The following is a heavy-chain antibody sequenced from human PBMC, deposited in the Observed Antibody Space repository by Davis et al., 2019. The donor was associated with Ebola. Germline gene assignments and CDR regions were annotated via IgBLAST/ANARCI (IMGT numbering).Heavy chain of an antibody. CDR3: VRGGYCSRTSCYGAFDS. J-gene: IGHJ4*02. Sequence: PGGSLRLSCAASGFNFSSYSMNWVRQAPGKGLEWVSYISSSTSTMYYADSVKGRFTISRDNAKNSLYLRVNSLRDEDTAVYYCVRGGYCSRTSCYGAFDSWGQGTLVIVSS. CDR2: ISSSTSTM. V-gene: IGHV3-48*02. D-gene: IGHD2-2*01. CDR1: GFNFSSYS.